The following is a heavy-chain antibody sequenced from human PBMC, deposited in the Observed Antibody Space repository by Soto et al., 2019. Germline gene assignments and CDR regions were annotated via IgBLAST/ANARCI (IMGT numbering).Heavy chain of an antibody. CDR3: ARGGRWLQPPRGWLDH. D-gene: IGHD5-12*01. CDR1: GGSMSLGGFS. Sequence: SETLSLTCTASGGSMSLGGFSWSWIRQPPGKGLEWIGYIYDGGPTHHSPSLKSRVTISVDTSWNQVSLRLSSVTGAATAVYYCARGGRWLQPPRGWLDHWGLGTLFTVSS. J-gene: IGHJ5*02. V-gene: IGHV4-30-2*01. CDR2: IYDGGPT.